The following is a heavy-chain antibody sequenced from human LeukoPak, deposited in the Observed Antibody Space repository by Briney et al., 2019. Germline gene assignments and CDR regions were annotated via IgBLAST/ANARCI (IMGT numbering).Heavy chain of an antibody. CDR3: AKQSAGSAAWYSLHYDF. V-gene: IGHV3-23*01. D-gene: IGHD6-13*01. J-gene: IGHJ4*02. CDR1: GFTLSSYA. CDR2: VDGGGGGT. Sequence: GGSLRLSCAASGFTLSSYAMTWVRQAPGRGPEWVSSVDGGGGGTYYADSVKGRFTISRDNSKDTLYLQMNGLRAEDTAVYFCAKQSAGSAAWYSLHYDFWGQGTLVTVSS.